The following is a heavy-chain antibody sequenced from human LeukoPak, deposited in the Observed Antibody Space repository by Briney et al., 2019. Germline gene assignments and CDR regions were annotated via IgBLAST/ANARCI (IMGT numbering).Heavy chain of an antibody. CDR2: VDCNVAT. Sequence: SEPLSLTCSVSGASISSDHWNWVRQLPGKRLEWIWSVDCNVATKYNPSLNSLITISLDTSKNLFSLHLTSVTAADTAHYFYTRGYCEAFDYWGQGRLVTVSS. CDR3: TRGYCEAFDY. D-gene: IGHD2-21*01. J-gene: IGHJ4*02. V-gene: IGHV4-59*01. CDR1: GASISSDH.